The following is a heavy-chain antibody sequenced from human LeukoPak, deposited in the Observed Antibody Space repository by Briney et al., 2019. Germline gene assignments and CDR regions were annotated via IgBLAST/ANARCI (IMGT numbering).Heavy chain of an antibody. V-gene: IGHV3-21*04. CDR3: ARDKVDWFDP. CDR1: GFTLSSYS. D-gene: IGHD1-26*01. J-gene: IGHJ5*02. CDR2: ISSSTNYI. Sequence: GGSLRLSCAAPGFTLSSYSMNWVRQAPGKGLEWVSSISSSTNYIYYADSVKGRFTISRDNAKNSLYLQMNSLRAEDTALYHCARDKVDWFDPWGQGTLVTVSP.